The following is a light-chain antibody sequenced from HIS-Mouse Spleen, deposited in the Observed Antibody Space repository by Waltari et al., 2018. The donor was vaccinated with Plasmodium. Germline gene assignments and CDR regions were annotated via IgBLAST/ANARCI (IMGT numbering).Light chain of an antibody. V-gene: IGKV1-9*01. J-gene: IGKJ2*01. CDR3: QQLNSYPYT. Sequence: DIPLTQSQSLLSASAGDRVTITCRASQGISSYLAWYQQKPGKAPKLLIYAASTLQSGVPSRFSGSGSGTEFTLTISSLQPEDFATYYCQQLNSYPYTFGQGTKLEIK. CDR2: AAS. CDR1: QGISSY.